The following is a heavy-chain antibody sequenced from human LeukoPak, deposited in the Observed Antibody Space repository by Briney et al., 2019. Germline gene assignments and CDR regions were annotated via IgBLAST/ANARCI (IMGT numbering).Heavy chain of an antibody. CDR2: FDPEDGET. J-gene: IGHJ4*02. Sequence: GASVKVSCKVSGYTLTELSMHWVRQAPGKGLEWMGGFDPEDGETIYAQKFQGRVTMTEDTSTDTAYMELSSLRSEDTAVYYCATLAAAGFYFDYWGQGTLVTVSS. D-gene: IGHD6-13*01. CDR1: GYTLTELS. CDR3: ATLAAAGFYFDY. V-gene: IGHV1-24*01.